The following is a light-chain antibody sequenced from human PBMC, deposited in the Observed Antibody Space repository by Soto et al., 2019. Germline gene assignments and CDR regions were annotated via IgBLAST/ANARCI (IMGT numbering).Light chain of an antibody. CDR3: CSFTTISTYV. J-gene: IGLJ1*01. Sequence: QSALTQPASVSGSPGQSITISCTGTSSDTGTYNRVSWYQQNPGKAPKLLIYEVSNRPLGVSNRFSGSKSGHTASLTISGLQAEDETDYYCCSFTTISTYVFGTGTKVTVL. V-gene: IGLV2-14*01. CDR2: EVS. CDR1: SSDTGTYNR.